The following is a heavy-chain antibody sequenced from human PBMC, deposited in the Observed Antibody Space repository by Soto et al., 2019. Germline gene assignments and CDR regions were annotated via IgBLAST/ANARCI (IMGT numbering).Heavy chain of an antibody. D-gene: IGHD3-10*01. J-gene: IGHJ6*02. CDR1: GFTLSSYN. Sequence: EVQLVESGGGLVQPGGSLRLSCAASGFTLSSYNMNWVRQAPGKGLEWVSYISGSSDTIYYADSVKGRFTISRDNAKNSLYLQMDSMRAEDTAVYYCARDHGGRTWFVGIYYYFGVDVWGQGTTVTVSS. CDR3: ARDHGGRTWFVGIYYYFGVDV. V-gene: IGHV3-48*01. CDR2: ISGSSDTI.